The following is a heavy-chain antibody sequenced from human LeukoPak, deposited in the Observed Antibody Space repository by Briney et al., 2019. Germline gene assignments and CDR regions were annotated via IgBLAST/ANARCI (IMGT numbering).Heavy chain of an antibody. CDR1: GYSFTSYW. V-gene: IGHV5-51*01. J-gene: IGHJ4*02. CDR2: IYPGDSDT. D-gene: IGHD3-9*01. CDR3: ARRNYDILTGYYTFDY. Sequence: GESLKISCKGSGYSFTSYWIGWVCQMPGKGLEWMGIIYPGDSDTRYSPSFQGQVTISADKSISTAYLQWSSLKASDTAMYYCARRNYDILTGYYTFDYWGQGTLVTVSS.